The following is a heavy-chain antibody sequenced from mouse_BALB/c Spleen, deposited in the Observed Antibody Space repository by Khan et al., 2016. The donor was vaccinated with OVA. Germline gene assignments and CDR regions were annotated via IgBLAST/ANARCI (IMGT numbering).Heavy chain of an antibody. D-gene: IGHD2-13*01. V-gene: IGHV5-4*02. Sequence: EVELVESGGGLVKPGGSLKLSCAASGFTFSDYYMYWVRQIPEKRLEWVATISDGGSYTYYTDSVKGRFTISRDDAKNNLYLQMNSLKSEDTAIYYCVRGHYGDPFPYWGQGTLVTVSA. CDR2: ISDGGSYT. CDR3: VRGHYGDPFPY. CDR1: GFTFSDYY. J-gene: IGHJ3*01.